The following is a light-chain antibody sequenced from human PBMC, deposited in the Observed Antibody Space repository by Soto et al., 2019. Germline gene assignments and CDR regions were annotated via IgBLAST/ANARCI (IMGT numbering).Light chain of an antibody. CDR1: QSVSNRY. Sequence: EIVLTQSPATLSLSPGERATLSCRASQSVSNRYLAWYQQKPGQAPRLLIYGASSRATGIPDRFSGSGSGTDFTLTISRLEPEDFAVYYCQQYGSSRRTFGQVTMVDVK. V-gene: IGKV3-20*01. CDR3: QQYGSSRRT. CDR2: GAS. J-gene: IGKJ1*01.